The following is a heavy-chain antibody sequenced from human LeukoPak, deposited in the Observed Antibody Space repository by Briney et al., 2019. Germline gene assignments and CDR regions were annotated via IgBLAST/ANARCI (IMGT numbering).Heavy chain of an antibody. V-gene: IGHV4-59*08. D-gene: IGHD6-25*01. Sequence: SETLSLTCTVSGGSISSYQWSWIRQPPGKGLDWIGYNYSSGSTKYNPSLKSRVTISIDTSKNQFSLELSSVTAADTAVYYCARLRAAADAFDIWGHGTMVTVSS. CDR2: NYSSGST. CDR1: GGSISSYQ. J-gene: IGHJ3*02. CDR3: ARLRAAADAFDI.